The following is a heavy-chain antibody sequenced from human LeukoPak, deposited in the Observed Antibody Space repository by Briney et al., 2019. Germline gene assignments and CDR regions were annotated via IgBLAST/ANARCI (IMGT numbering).Heavy chain of an antibody. Sequence: GGSLRLSCAASGFTFSSYGMHWVRQAPCKGLEWVAVTSYDGSNKYYADSVKGRFTISRDNSKNTLYLQMNSLRAEDTAVYYCVKLPDYYYGMDVWGQGTTVTVSS. V-gene: IGHV3-30*03. CDR3: VKLPDYYYGMDV. J-gene: IGHJ6*02. CDR1: GFTFSSYG. D-gene: IGHD1-26*01. CDR2: TSYDGSNK.